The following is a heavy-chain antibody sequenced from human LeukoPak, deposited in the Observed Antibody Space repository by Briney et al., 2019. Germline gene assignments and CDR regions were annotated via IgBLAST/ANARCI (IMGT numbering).Heavy chain of an antibody. CDR3: ARVYWNYPSYFDY. J-gene: IGHJ4*02. D-gene: IGHD1-7*01. CDR2: IYYSGST. CDR1: GGSISSYY. Sequence: SETLSLTCTVSGGSISSYYWSWIRQPPGKGLEWIGYIYYSGSTNYNPSLKSRVTISVDTSKNQFSLKLSSVTAAGTAVYYCARVYWNYPSYFDYWGQGTLVTVSS. V-gene: IGHV4-59*01.